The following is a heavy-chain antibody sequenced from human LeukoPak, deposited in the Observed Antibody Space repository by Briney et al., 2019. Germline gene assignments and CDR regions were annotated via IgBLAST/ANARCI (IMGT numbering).Heavy chain of an antibody. J-gene: IGHJ4*02. V-gene: IGHV5-51*01. CDR1: GYSFTSYW. CDR3: ARLRFYRYCSSTSCPYYFDY. D-gene: IGHD2-2*01. CDR2: IYPGDSDT. Sequence: PGESLKISCKGSGYSFTSYWIGWVRQMPGKGLEWMGIIYPGDSDTRYSPSFQGQVTISADKSISTAYLQWSSLKASDTAMYYCARLRFYRYCSSTSCPYYFDYWGQGTLVTVSS.